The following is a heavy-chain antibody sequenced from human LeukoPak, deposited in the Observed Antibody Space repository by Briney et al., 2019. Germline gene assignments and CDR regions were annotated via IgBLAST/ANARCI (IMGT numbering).Heavy chain of an antibody. CDR2: IYTSEST. J-gene: IGHJ3*02. Sequence: SETLSLTCSVSGGSISSSNYYWSWIRQPPGKGLEWIGRIYTSESTNYNPSLKSRVTISVDTSRNQFSLKLSSVTAADTAVYYCARGPYSYDSSAAFDIWGQGTMVTVSS. CDR3: ARGPYSYDSSAAFDI. CDR1: GGSISSSNYY. D-gene: IGHD3-22*01. V-gene: IGHV4-61*02.